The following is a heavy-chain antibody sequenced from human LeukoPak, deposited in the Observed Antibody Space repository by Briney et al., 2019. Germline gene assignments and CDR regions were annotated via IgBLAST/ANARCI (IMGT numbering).Heavy chain of an antibody. D-gene: IGHD3-3*01. V-gene: IGHV3-30*04. CDR1: GFTFSRYA. Sequence: PGRSQRLSCAASGFTFSRYAMHWVRQAPGKGLEWVAVISYDGSNKYYADSVKGRFTISRDNSKNTLYLQMNSLRAEDTAVYYRAKDLMRYDFWSGYYTTDYWGQGTLVTVSS. CDR2: ISYDGSNK. CDR3: AKDLMRYDFWSGYYTTDY. J-gene: IGHJ4*02.